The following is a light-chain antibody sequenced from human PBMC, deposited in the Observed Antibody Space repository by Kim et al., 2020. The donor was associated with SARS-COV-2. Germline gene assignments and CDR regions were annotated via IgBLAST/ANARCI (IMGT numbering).Light chain of an antibody. Sequence: SPGEKATLSCRASQIVSSSFLAWYQQKPGQPPRLLIYGASSWATGIPDRFSGSGSGTDFTLTISSVEPEDSAVYYCQQCGSSPQTFGQGTKVDIK. CDR3: QQCGSSPQT. V-gene: IGKV3-20*01. CDR1: QIVSSSF. J-gene: IGKJ1*01. CDR2: GAS.